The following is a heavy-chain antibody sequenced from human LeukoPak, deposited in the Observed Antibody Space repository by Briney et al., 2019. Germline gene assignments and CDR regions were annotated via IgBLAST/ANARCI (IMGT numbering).Heavy chain of an antibody. CDR2: IQYDGSNK. J-gene: IGHJ4*02. V-gene: IGHV3-30*02. Sequence: GGSLRLSCAASGFPFSSYGMHWVRQAPGKGLECVAFIQYDGSNKYYAHSVKGRFTISRDNSKNTLYLQMNSLRAEDTAVYYCVKDAVVVVVAATELDYWGQGTLVTVSS. CDR1: GFPFSSYG. D-gene: IGHD2-15*01. CDR3: VKDAVVVVVAATELDY.